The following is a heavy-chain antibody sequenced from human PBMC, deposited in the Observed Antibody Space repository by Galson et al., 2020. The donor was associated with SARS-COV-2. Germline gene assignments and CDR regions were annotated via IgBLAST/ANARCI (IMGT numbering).Heavy chain of an antibody. D-gene: IGHD3-10*01. CDR3: ARARWRISVVLAGKYYYYMDV. J-gene: IGHJ6*03. CDR2: IIPIFGTA. V-gene: IGHV1-69*13. Sequence: SVKVSCKASGGTFKSYAISWVRQAPGQGLEWMGGIIPIFGTANYAQKFQGRVTITADESTSTAYMELSSLRSEDTAVYYCARARWRISVVLAGKYYYYMDVWGKGTTVTVSS. CDR1: GGTFKSYA.